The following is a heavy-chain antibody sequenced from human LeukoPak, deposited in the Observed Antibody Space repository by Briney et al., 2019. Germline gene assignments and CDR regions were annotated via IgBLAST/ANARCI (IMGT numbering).Heavy chain of an antibody. V-gene: IGHV1-46*01. J-gene: IGHJ4*02. Sequence: RWASVKVSCKASGYTFTSYYMHWVRQAPGQGLEWMGIINPSGGSTSYAQKFQGRVTITADESTSTAYMALTSLRSDDTAVYYCARGALGGRNDYFDYWGQGTLVTVSS. CDR2: INPSGGST. D-gene: IGHD1-14*01. CDR3: ARGALGGRNDYFDY. CDR1: GYTFTSYY.